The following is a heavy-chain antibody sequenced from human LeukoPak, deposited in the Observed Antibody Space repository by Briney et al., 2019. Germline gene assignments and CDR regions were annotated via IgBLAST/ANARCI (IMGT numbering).Heavy chain of an antibody. CDR2: ISGSGGST. D-gene: IGHD5-12*01. CDR3: AKAYEGPPKRSPFDY. Sequence: GGSLRLSCAASGFTFSSYAMSWVRQAPGKGLEWVSAISGSGGSTYYADSVKGRFTISRDNSKNTLYLQMNSLRAEDTAVYYCAKAYEGPPKRSPFDYWGQGTLVTVSS. V-gene: IGHV3-23*01. J-gene: IGHJ4*02. CDR1: GFTFSSYA.